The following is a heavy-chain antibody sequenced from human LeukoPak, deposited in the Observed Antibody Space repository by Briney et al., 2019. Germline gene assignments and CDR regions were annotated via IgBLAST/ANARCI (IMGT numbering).Heavy chain of an antibody. J-gene: IGHJ4*02. D-gene: IGHD2-2*01. CDR2: ISSSSSTI. CDR3: ARGGYQFDY. CDR1: GFTLSSYS. V-gene: IGHV3-48*01. Sequence: GGSLRLSCAASGFTLSSYSMNWVRQAPGKGLEWGSYISSSSSTIYYADSVKGRFTISRDNAKNSLYLQMNSLRAEDTAVYYCARGGYQFDYWGQGTLVTVSS.